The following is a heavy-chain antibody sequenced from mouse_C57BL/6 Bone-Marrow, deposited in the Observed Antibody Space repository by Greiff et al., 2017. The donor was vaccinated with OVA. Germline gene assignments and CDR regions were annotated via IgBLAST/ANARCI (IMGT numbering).Heavy chain of an antibody. V-gene: IGHV1-53*01. Sequence: QVQLQQPGTELVKPGASVQLSCKASGYTFTSYWMHWVKQRPGQGLEWIGNINPSNGGTNYNEKFKSKATLTVDKSSSTAYMQLSSLTSEDSAVYYCASWGWLLPYFDYWGQGTTLTVSS. CDR2: INPSNGGT. CDR1: GYTFTSYW. D-gene: IGHD2-3*01. CDR3: ASWGWLLPYFDY. J-gene: IGHJ2*01.